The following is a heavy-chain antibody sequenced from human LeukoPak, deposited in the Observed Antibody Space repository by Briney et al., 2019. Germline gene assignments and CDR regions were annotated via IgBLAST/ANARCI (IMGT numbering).Heavy chain of an antibody. V-gene: IGHV4-39*07. J-gene: IGHJ1*01. CDR3: ARGSGTYEH. CDR1: GDSISSSGYY. Sequence: PSETLSLTCTVSGDSISSSGYYWGWIRQSPAKGLEWIGSIYYGGTSYYNPSLKSRVTISVDTSKNQFSLKLSSVTAADTAVYYCARGSGTYEHWGQGTLVTVSS. CDR2: IYYGGTS. D-gene: IGHD3-10*01.